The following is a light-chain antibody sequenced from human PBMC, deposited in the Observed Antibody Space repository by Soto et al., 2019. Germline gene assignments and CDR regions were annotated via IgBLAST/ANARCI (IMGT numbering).Light chain of an antibody. CDR2: DAS. J-gene: IGKJ5*01. Sequence: EVGFTQSPATVSLSPGERATLSCMASQSISTFLAWYQQKPGQAPRLLIYDASNRATGIPARFSGSGSGTDFTLTISSLEPEDFAVYYCQQYGTSPITFGQGTRLEIK. CDR1: QSISTF. CDR3: QQYGTSPIT. V-gene: IGKV3-11*01.